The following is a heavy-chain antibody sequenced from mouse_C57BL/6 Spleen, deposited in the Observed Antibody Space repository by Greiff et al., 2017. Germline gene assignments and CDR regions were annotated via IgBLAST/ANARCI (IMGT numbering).Heavy chain of an antibody. V-gene: IGHV1-85*01. CDR1: GYTFTSYD. CDR3: AMDYGSSYFDY. Sequence: LVESGPELVKPGASVKLSCKASGYTFTSYDINWVKQRPGQGLEWIGWIYPRDGSTKYNEKFKGKATLTVDKSSSTAYMQLSSLTSEDSAVYYCAMDYGSSYFDYWGQGTTLTVSS. CDR2: IYPRDGST. D-gene: IGHD1-1*01. J-gene: IGHJ2*01.